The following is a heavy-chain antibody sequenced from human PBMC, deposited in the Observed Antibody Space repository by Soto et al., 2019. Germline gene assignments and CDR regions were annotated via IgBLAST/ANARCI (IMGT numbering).Heavy chain of an antibody. Sequence: QVQLQESGPGLVRPSQSLSLTCTVSGGSISSGGYYWSWIRQHPGKGLEWIGYIHHSGSTYYNPSLKSRVTVAVDTSKNQFSLEVTAVTAADTAVYYWARVPQYYDFLSDYHIANCFDYWGQGTLVTVSS. V-gene: IGHV4-31*03. CDR3: ARVPQYYDFLSDYHIANCFDY. D-gene: IGHD3-3*01. CDR2: IHHSGST. CDR1: GGSISSGGYY. J-gene: IGHJ4*02.